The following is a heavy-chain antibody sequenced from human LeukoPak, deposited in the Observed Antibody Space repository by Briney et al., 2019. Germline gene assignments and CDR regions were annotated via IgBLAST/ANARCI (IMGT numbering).Heavy chain of an antibody. J-gene: IGHJ5*02. Sequence: PSETLSLTCTVSGRSIRSVYWNWIRQPAGKGLEWIGRIYATDLTNYNPSLKSRVTLSVDMSRNELSLTLKSVTAADTAVYYCARGFGSGTSPIDLWGQGALVTVSS. CDR1: GRSIRSVY. CDR3: ARGFGSGTSPIDL. D-gene: IGHD3-10*01. CDR2: IYATDLT. V-gene: IGHV4-4*07.